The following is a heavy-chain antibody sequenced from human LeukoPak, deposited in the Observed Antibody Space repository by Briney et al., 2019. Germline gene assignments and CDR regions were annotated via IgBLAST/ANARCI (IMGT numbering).Heavy chain of an antibody. CDR1: GDSISRNIYY. J-gene: IGHJ4*02. CDR2: LNPSGTT. Sequence: SETLSLTCTVSGDSISRNIYYWFWIRQSAGKGLEWIGRLNPSGTTSSNPSLKSRLTMSLDPSENKFSLKLSSVTPADTALYYCARGRPYGDYFDYWGQGSLVTVSS. D-gene: IGHD4-17*01. CDR3: ARGRPYGDYFDY. V-gene: IGHV4-61*02.